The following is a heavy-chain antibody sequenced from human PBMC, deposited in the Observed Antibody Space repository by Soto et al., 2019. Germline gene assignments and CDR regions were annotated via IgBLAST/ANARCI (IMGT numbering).Heavy chain of an antibody. D-gene: IGHD1-20*01. Sequence: QITLKESGPALVKPTQTLTLTCTFSGFSLSTSGVGVGWISQPPGKAREWLALISWNDDKKYSPSLKSRLGITKDTFRNQVVLTMTNVDPLDTATYYCARRRGYNWNNPAFDYWGQGALVTGSS. J-gene: IGHJ4*02. CDR2: ISWNDDK. V-gene: IGHV2-5*01. CDR1: GFSLSTSGVG. CDR3: ARRRGYNWNNPAFDY.